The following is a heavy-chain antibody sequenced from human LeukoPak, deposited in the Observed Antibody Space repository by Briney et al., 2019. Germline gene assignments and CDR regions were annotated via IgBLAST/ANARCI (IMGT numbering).Heavy chain of an antibody. D-gene: IGHD3-22*01. CDR2: ISAYNGNT. CDR1: GYTFTSYG. J-gene: IGHJ4*02. CDR3: ARTDPSGYYLLLFDY. V-gene: IGHV1-18*01. Sequence: ASVKVSCKASGYTFTSYGISWVRQAPGQGLEWMGWISAYNGNTNYAQKLQGRVTMTTDTSTSTAYMELRSLRPDDTAVYYCARTDPSGYYLLLFDYWGQGTLVTVSS.